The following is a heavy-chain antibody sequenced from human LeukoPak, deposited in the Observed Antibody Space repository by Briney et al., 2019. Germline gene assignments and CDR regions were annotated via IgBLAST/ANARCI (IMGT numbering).Heavy chain of an antibody. J-gene: IGHJ4*02. D-gene: IGHD2-2*01. CDR1: GFTFSSYA. V-gene: IGHV3-30-3*01. CDR3: ARVRTSPH. Sequence: PGRSLRLSCAASGFTFSSYAMHWVRQAPGKGLERVAVISYDGSNKYYADSVKGRFTISRDNSKNTLYLQMNSLRAEDTAVYYCARVRTSPHWGQGTLVTVSS. CDR2: ISYDGSNK.